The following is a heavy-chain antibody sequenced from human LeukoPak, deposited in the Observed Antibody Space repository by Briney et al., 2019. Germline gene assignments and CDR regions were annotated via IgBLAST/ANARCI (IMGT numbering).Heavy chain of an antibody. CDR1: GFTFGSYA. Sequence: GSLRLSCVASGFTFGSYAMTWVRQAPGKGLEWVSAISGIGNSTYYADSVKGRFTISRDNSKNTLYLQMNSLSAEDTAVYYCAKVQYVYYGSGSYDMDVWGQGTPVTVSS. CDR2: ISGIGNST. V-gene: IGHV3-23*01. CDR3: AKVQYVYYGSGSYDMDV. D-gene: IGHD3-10*01. J-gene: IGHJ6*02.